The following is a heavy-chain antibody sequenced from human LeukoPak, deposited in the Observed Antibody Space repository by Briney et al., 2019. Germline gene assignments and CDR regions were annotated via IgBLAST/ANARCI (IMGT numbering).Heavy chain of an antibody. J-gene: IGHJ6*03. V-gene: IGHV4-4*07. CDR3: ARDSPPVDFWTGYGDYYYMDV. Sequence: SETLSLTCSVSGGSVTSYYWSWIRQPAGKGLEWIGRLYTSGSTNYNPSLKSRVTMSADTSKNEVSLKLNSVTAADTAVYYRARDSPPVDFWTGYGDYYYMDVWGKGTTVTVSS. CDR2: LYTSGST. CDR1: GGSVTSYY. D-gene: IGHD3/OR15-3a*01.